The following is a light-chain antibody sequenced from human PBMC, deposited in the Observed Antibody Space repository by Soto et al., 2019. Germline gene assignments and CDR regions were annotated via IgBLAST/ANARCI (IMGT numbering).Light chain of an antibody. J-gene: IGLJ1*01. Sequence: QSDLTQPASVSGTPEQSITISCTGTSSDVGSYNLVSWYQQHPGKAPKLMIYEISKRPSGVSNRFSGSKSGNTASQTISGLQAEDVSDYYSCSYAGSSIYIFGTGTKVRVL. CDR2: EIS. CDR1: SSDVGSYNL. CDR3: CSYAGSSIYI. V-gene: IGLV2-23*02.